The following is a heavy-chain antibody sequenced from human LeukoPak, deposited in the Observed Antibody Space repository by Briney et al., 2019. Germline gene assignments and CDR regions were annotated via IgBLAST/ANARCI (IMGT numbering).Heavy chain of an antibody. J-gene: IGHJ4*02. CDR1: GFTFDDYT. V-gene: IGHV3-43*01. D-gene: IGHD3-10*01. Sequence: GGSLRLSCAASGFTFDDYTMHWVCQAPGKGLEWVSLISWDGGSTYYADSVKGRFTISRDNSKNSLYLQMNSLRTEDTALYYCAKDVPYYYGSGSYFDYWGQGTLVTVSS. CDR3: AKDVPYYYGSGSYFDY. CDR2: ISWDGGST.